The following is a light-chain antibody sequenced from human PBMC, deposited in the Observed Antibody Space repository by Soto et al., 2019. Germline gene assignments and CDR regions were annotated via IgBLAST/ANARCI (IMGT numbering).Light chain of an antibody. V-gene: IGKV3-20*01. CDR1: QSLITRY. Sequence: EIVLTQSPGTLSLFPGERATLSCRASQSLITRYLAWYQQKPGQAPRLVIYGASSRATGIPDRFSGSGSGTDFTLTISRLEPEDFAVYSCQKYGTSPTFGQGTRLEIK. CDR3: QKYGTSPT. CDR2: GAS. J-gene: IGKJ5*01.